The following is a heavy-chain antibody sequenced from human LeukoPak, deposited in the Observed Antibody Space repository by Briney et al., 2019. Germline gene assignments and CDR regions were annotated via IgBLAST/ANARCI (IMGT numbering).Heavy chain of an antibody. J-gene: IGHJ4*02. Sequence: GGSLRLSCAASGFTFSSYSMNWVRQAPGKGLEWVSSISSSGSYIYYADSVKGRFTISRDNAKNSLYLQMNSLGAEDTAVYYCARGLATFPLPNYWGQGTLVTVSS. D-gene: IGHD3-16*01. CDR1: GFTFSSYS. CDR3: ARGLATFPLPNY. CDR2: ISSSGSYI. V-gene: IGHV3-21*01.